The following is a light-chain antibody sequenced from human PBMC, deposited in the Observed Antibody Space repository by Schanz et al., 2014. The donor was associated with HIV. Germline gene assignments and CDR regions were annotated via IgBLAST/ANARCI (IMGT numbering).Light chain of an antibody. CDR3: AAWDDSLNGLVI. Sequence: QSVLTQPPSVSAAAGQKVTISCSGGSSNIENNYVSWYQQFPGTAPKLLIYSNNQRPSGVPDRFSGSKSGTSASLAISGLQSEDEADYYCAAWDDSLNGLVIFGGGTQLTVL. CDR2: SNN. V-gene: IGLV1-44*01. J-gene: IGLJ2*01. CDR1: SSNIENNY.